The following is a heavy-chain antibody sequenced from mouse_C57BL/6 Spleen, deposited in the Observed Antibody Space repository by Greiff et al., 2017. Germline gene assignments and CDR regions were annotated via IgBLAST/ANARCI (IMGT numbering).Heavy chain of an antibody. V-gene: IGHV5-9-1*02. D-gene: IGHD2-5*01. CDR2: ISSGGDYI. CDR1: GFTFSSYA. CDR3: TRVYSNYGGYAMDY. Sequence: EVQRVESGEGLVKPGGSLKLSCAASGFTFSSYAMSWVRQTPEKRLEWVAYISSGGDYIYYADTVKGRFTISRDNARNTLYLQMSSLKSEDTAMYYCTRVYSNYGGYAMDYWGQGTSVTVSS. J-gene: IGHJ4*01.